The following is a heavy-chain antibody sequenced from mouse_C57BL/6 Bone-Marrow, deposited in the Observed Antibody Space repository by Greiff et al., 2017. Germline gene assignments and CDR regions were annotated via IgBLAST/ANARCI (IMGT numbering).Heavy chain of an antibody. Sequence: QVQLQQPGAELVKPGASVKLSCKASGYTFTSYWMHWVKQRPGRGLEWIGRIDPNSGGTKYNEKFKSKATLTVDKPSSTAYMPLSSLPSEDSAVXYCVRGGKLRVYAMDDWGQGNSVTASP. CDR2: IDPNSGGT. J-gene: IGHJ4*01. CDR3: VRGGKLRVYAMDD. D-gene: IGHD1-1*01. CDR1: GYTFTSYW. V-gene: IGHV1-72*01.